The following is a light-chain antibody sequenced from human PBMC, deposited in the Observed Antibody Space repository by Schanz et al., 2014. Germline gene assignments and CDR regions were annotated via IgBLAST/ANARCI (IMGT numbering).Light chain of an antibody. CDR3: QLFRGSSYT. Sequence: EIVLTQSPGTLSLSPGERATLSCRASQTISSSFLAWYQQKPGQAPRLLIYGASSRATGIPDRFSGSESGTDFTLTISRLEPEDFAVFYCQLFRGSSYTFGHGTTLEIK. V-gene: IGKV3-20*01. CDR1: QTISSSF. J-gene: IGKJ2*01. CDR2: GAS.